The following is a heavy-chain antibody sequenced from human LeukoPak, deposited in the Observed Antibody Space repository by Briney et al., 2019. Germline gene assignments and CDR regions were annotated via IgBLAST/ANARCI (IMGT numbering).Heavy chain of an antibody. CDR1: GYTFTGYY. CDR2: INPNGGGT. CDR3: ARGGVITMVRGVMNV. V-gene: IGHV1-2*02. D-gene: IGHD3-10*01. J-gene: IGHJ6*04. Sequence: ASVKVSCKASGYTFTGYYMHWVRQAPGQGLEWMGWINPNGGGTNYAQKFQGRVTMTRDRSISTAYMELSSLRSDDAAVYYCARGGVITMVRGVMNVWGKGTTVTVSS.